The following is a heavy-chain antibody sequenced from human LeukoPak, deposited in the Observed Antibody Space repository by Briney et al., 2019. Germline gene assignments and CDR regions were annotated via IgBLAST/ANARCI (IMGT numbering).Heavy chain of an antibody. D-gene: IGHD3-10*01. J-gene: IGHJ4*02. CDR1: GYTFTGYY. Sequence: ASVKLSCKAYGYTFTGYYMHWVRQVPGQGLEWMGWINPNSGGTNYAQKFQGRVTMTRDTSISTAYMELSRLRSDDTAVYYCARERDLMVPFDYWGQGTLVTVSS. V-gene: IGHV1-2*02. CDR3: ARERDLMVPFDY. CDR2: INPNSGGT.